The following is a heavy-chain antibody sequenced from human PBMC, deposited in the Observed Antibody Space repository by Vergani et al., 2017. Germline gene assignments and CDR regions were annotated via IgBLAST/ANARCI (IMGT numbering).Heavy chain of an antibody. CDR2: ISGSRSTI. V-gene: IGHV3-48*01. D-gene: IGHD4-17*01. J-gene: IGHJ6*03. CDR1: GFTFRSYS. Sequence: EVQLVESGGGLVQPGGSLRLSCAASGFTFRSYSMNWVRQAPGKGLEWVSYISGSRSTIYYADSVKGRFTISRDNSKNTLYLQMNSLRAEDTAVYYCATTVTTPSAIWYMDVWGKGTTVTVSS. CDR3: ATTVTTPSAIWYMDV.